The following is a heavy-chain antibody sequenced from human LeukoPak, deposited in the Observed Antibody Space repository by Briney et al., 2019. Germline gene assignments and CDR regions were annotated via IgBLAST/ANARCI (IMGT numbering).Heavy chain of an antibody. CDR1: GFTFSSYG. Sequence: GGSLRLSCAASGFTFSSYGMHWVRQAPGKGLEWVAVISSDGSRKHYGDSVKGRFTISRDNSESTLFLQMNSLRTDDTSVYFCAKYAYNWNASDGFDMWGQGTMVIVSS. CDR2: ISSDGSRK. J-gene: IGHJ3*02. D-gene: IGHD1-1*01. V-gene: IGHV3-30*18. CDR3: AKYAYNWNASDGFDM.